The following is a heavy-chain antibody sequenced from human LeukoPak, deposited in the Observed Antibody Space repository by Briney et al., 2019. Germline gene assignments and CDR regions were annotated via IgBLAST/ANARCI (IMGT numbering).Heavy chain of an antibody. CDR3: AREGPLVRWLPYNWFDP. J-gene: IGHJ5*02. V-gene: IGHV1-2*02. Sequence: GSSVKVSCKASGGTFSSYAISWVRQAPGQGLEWMGWINPNSGGTNYAQKFQGRVTMTRDTSISTAYMELSRLRSDDTAVYYCAREGPLVRWLPYNWFDPWGQGTLVTVSS. CDR1: GGTFSSYA. D-gene: IGHD6-19*01. CDR2: INPNSGGT.